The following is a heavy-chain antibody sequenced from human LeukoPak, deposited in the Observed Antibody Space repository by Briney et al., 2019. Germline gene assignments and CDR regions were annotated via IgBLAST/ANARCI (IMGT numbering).Heavy chain of an antibody. J-gene: IGHJ4*02. CDR3: ARRGSGLDY. Sequence: PGEALKISFKGSGYSFISYWIGWVRQMPGKGLEWMGIIYPGEYDTRYSPSFEGQVTISADKSISTAYLQWSSVKASDTAMYYRARRGSGLDYWGQGTLVTVSS. V-gene: IGHV5-51*01. CDR2: IYPGEYDT. D-gene: IGHD6-19*01. CDR1: GYSFISYW.